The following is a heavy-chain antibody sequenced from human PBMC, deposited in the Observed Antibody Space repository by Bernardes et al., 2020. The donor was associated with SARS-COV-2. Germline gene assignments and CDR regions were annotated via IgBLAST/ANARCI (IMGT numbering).Heavy chain of an antibody. CDR1: GYTLTELS. CDR2: FDPEDGET. V-gene: IGHV1-24*01. D-gene: IGHD6-19*01. Sequence: ASVKVVCKVSGYTLTELSMHWVRQAPGKGLEWMGGFDPEDGETIYAQKFQGRVTMTEDTSTDTAYMELSSLRSEDTAVYYCATVPPFISGWYLSVHPNWFDPWGQGTLVTVSS. J-gene: IGHJ5*02. CDR3: ATVPPFISGWYLSVHPNWFDP.